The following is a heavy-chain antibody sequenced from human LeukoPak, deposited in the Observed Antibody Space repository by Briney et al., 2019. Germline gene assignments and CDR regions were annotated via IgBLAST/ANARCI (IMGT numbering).Heavy chain of an antibody. Sequence: ASVKVSCKVSVYTLTELSMHWVRQAPGKGLEWRGGFDPEDGETIYAQKFQGRVTITADESTSTAYMELSSLRSEDTAVYYCARYYSGWYYFDYWGQGTLVTVSS. J-gene: IGHJ4*02. CDR1: VYTLTELS. D-gene: IGHD6-19*01. CDR2: FDPEDGET. V-gene: IGHV1-24*01. CDR3: ARYYSGWYYFDY.